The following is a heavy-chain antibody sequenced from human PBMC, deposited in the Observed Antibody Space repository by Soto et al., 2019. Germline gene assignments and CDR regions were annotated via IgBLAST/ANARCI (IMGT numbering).Heavy chain of an antibody. CDR3: AKIAARNDAFDI. Sequence: SETLSLTCTVSGGSISSYYWSWIRQPPGKGLEWIGYIYYSGSTNYNPSLKSRVTISVDTSKNQFSLKLSSVTAADTAVYYCAKIAARNDAFDIWGQGTMVTVSS. CDR2: IYYSGST. J-gene: IGHJ3*02. D-gene: IGHD6-6*01. CDR1: GGSISSYY. V-gene: IGHV4-59*01.